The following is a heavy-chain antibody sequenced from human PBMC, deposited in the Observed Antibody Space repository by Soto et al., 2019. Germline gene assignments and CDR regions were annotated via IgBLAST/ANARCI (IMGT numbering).Heavy chain of an antibody. Sequence: QVQLRESGPGLVKPSETLSLTCTVSGASITSYYWSWIRQPPGQGLEWIGYVYYSGSSNYNPPLKSRVAISVDTSKNQFSLKVSSVTAADTAMYYCARGTQGDSWGQGTLVTVSS. CDR2: VYYSGSS. V-gene: IGHV4-59*01. J-gene: IGHJ4*02. CDR1: GASITSYY. CDR3: ARGTQGDS.